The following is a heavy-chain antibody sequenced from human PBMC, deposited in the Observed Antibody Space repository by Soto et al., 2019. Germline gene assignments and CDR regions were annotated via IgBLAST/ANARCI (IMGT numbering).Heavy chain of an antibody. D-gene: IGHD3-10*01. J-gene: IGHJ4*02. CDR2: ISGTDGST. V-gene: IGHV3-23*01. CDR3: AKEGLVWFGESPWDC. CDR1: GFTFSSYA. Sequence: GGSLRLSCAASGFTFSSYAMSWVRQAPGKGLEWVSGISGTDGSTYYADSVKGRFTISRDNSKKTVYLQMTSLRVEDTAIYYCAKEGLVWFGESPWDCWGQGT.